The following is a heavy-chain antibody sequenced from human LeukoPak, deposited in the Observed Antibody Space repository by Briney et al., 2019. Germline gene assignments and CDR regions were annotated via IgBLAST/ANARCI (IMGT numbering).Heavy chain of an antibody. V-gene: IGHV3-23*01. CDR1: GFTFSSYA. D-gene: IGHD6-13*01. J-gene: IGHJ5*02. CDR3: ARTTIAAALGWFDP. CDR2: ISGSGGST. Sequence: GGSLRLSCAASGFTFSSYAMSWVRQAPGQGLEWVSAISGSGGSTYYADSVKGRFTISRDNSKNTLYLQMNSLRAEDTAVYYCARTTIAAALGWFDPWGQGTLVTVSS.